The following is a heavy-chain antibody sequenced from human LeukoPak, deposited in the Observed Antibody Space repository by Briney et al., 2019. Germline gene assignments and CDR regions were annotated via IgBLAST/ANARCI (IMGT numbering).Heavy chain of an antibody. D-gene: IGHD2-15*01. V-gene: IGHV5-51*01. CDR2: IYPGDSDT. J-gene: IGHJ3*02. CDR3: ARPGYCSGGSCYGRRAFDI. Sequence: PGESLKISCKGSGYSFTSYWIGWVRQMPGKGLEWMGIIYPGDSDTRYSPSFQGQVTISADKSISTAYLQWSSLKASDTAMYYCARPGYCSGGSCYGRRAFDIWGQGTMVTVSS. CDR1: GYSFTSYW.